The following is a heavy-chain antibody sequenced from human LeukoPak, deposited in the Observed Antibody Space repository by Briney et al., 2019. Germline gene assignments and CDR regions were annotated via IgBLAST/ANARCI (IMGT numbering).Heavy chain of an antibody. J-gene: IGHJ5*02. Sequence: SETLSLTCTVSGGSISSYDWSWIRQPPGKGLEWIGYIYDSGSTNYNPSLKSRVTISVDTSKNQFSLKLSSVTAADTAVYYCARDIGGNWFDPWGQGTLVTVSS. V-gene: IGHV4-59*01. D-gene: IGHD3-16*02. CDR2: IYDSGST. CDR1: GGSISSYD. CDR3: ARDIGGNWFDP.